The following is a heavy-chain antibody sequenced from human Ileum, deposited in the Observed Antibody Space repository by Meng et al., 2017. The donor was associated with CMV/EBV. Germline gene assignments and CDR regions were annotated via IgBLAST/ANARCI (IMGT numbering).Heavy chain of an antibody. CDR1: CASISCGTYS. V-gene: IGHV4-39*07. CDR3: VGDWGPYKSRGYFDP. D-gene: IGHD5-12*01. CDR2: LYYRGST. Sequence: GPSMLSPSVSLSLTCSVMCASISCGTYSVGSIPPPPGQALEWIWSLYYRGSTYANPSLKSRVTISIDPSKNQFSLRLSSVTAADTAIYYCVGDWGPYKSRGYFDPWGQGTLVTVSS. J-gene: IGHJ5*02.